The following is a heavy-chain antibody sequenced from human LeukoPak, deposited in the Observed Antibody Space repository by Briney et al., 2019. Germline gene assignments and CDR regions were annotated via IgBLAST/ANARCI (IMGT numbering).Heavy chain of an antibody. CDR3: ARVNYGSATKEDY. Sequence: SETLSLTCTVSGGSISSGGYYWSWIRQHPGKGLEWIGYIYYSGSAYYNPSLKSRVTISVDTSENQFSLMLSSVTAADTAVYYCARVNYGSATKEDYWGQGTLVTVSS. J-gene: IGHJ4*02. D-gene: IGHD3-10*01. V-gene: IGHV4-31*03. CDR2: IYYSGSA. CDR1: GGSISSGGYY.